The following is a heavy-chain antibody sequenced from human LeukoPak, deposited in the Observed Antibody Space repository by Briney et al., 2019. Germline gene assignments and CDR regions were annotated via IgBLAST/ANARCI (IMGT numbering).Heavy chain of an antibody. D-gene: IGHD3-22*01. V-gene: IGHV1-18*01. CDR2: ISAYNGNT. J-gene: IGHJ3*02. CDR3: AREATYYYDSSGYGRMGYFDI. CDR1: GYTFTSYG. Sequence: GASVKVSCKASGYTFTSYGISWVRQAPGQGLEWMGWISAYNGNTNYAQKLQGRVTMTTDTSTSTAYMELRSLRSDDTAVYYCAREATYYYDSSGYGRMGYFDIWGQGTMVTVSS.